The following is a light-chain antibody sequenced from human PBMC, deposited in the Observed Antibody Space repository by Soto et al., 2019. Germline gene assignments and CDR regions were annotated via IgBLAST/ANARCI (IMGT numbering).Light chain of an antibody. CDR3: QHYNSYSEA. CDR1: QTISSW. Sequence: IQMPQSRYTLSASVGDRVTIPCRASQTISSWLAWYQQKPGKAPKLLFYKASTLKSGVPSRFSGSGSGTEFTLTISSLQPDDFATDYCQHYNSYSEALGQGTKV. J-gene: IGKJ1*01. CDR2: KAS. V-gene: IGKV1-5*03.